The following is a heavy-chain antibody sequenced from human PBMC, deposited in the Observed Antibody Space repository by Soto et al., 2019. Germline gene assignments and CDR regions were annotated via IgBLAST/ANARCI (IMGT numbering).Heavy chain of an antibody. CDR2: INHSGST. CDR1: GGSFSGYY. J-gene: IGHJ6*02. V-gene: IGHV4-34*01. D-gene: IGHD3-10*01. CDR3: ARVQRCMGSGSYYNVGYYYYGMDV. Sequence: SETLSLTCAVYGGSFSGYYWSWIRQPPGKGLEWIGEINHSGSTNYNPSLKSRVTISVDTSKNQFSLKLSSVTAADTAVYYCARVQRCMGSGSYYNVGYYYYGMDVWGQGTTVTVSS.